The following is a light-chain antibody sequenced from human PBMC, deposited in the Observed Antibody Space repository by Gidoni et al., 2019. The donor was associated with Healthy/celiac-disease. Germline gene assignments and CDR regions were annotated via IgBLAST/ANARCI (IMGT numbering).Light chain of an antibody. CDR2: AGS. CDR3: QKYNSAPQT. V-gene: IGKV1-27*01. CDR1: QGISNY. Sequence: DIHMTQSPSSLSASVGDSVTITCRASQGISNYLAWYQQKPGKVPKLLIYAGSTLPSGVPSRFSGSGSGTDFTLTISSLQPEDVATYYCQKYNSAPQTFGQGTKVEIK. J-gene: IGKJ1*01.